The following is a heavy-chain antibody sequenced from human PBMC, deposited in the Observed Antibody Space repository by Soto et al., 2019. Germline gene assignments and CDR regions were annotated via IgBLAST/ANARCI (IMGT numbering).Heavy chain of an antibody. CDR2: IYYSGST. Sequence: QVQLQESGPGLVKPSQTLSLTCTVSGGSISSGGDYWTWIRQLPGKALEWIGKIYYSGSTYFNPSLKSRVTISVDKSKNQFSLELSSVTAADTAVYYCARGNPTAWGLTYYYGSGSYPHFDYWGQGTLVTVSS. CDR1: GGSISSGGDY. V-gene: IGHV4-31*03. CDR3: ARGNPTAWGLTYYYGSGSYPHFDY. D-gene: IGHD3-10*01. J-gene: IGHJ4*02.